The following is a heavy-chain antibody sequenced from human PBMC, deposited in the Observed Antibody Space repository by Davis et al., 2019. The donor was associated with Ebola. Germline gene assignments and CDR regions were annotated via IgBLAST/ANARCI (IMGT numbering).Heavy chain of an antibody. CDR2: ISAYNGNT. J-gene: IGHJ6*04. Sequence: ASVQVPCKASGYTFTSYGISRVRQAPGQGLEWMGWISAYNGNTNYAQKLQGRVTMTTDTSTSTVYMELSSLRSEDTAVYYCAKLIKGDFWSGTPVWGKGTTVTVSS. CDR1: GYTFTSYG. D-gene: IGHD3-3*01. V-gene: IGHV1-18*04. CDR3: AKLIKGDFWSGTPV.